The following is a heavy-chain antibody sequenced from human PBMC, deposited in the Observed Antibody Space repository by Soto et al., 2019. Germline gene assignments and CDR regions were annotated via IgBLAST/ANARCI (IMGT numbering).Heavy chain of an antibody. D-gene: IGHD2-2*01. J-gene: IGHJ2*01. Sequence: SVKVSCKASGGTFSSYAISWVRQAPGQGLEWMGGIIPIFGTANYAQKFQGRVTITADESTSTAYMELSSLRSEDTAVYYCASYYCSSTSCYNPDWYFDLWGRGTLVTVSS. CDR1: GGTFSSYA. CDR3: ASYYCSSTSCYNPDWYFDL. CDR2: IIPIFGTA. V-gene: IGHV1-69*13.